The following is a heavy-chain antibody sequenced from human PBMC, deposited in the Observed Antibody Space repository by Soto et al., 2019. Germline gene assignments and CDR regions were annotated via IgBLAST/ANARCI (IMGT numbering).Heavy chain of an antibody. J-gene: IGHJ4*02. D-gene: IGHD2-21*02. CDR3: ARSIVVVTALDY. CDR1: GYTFTSYA. CDR2: INAGNGNT. Sequence: QVRLVQSGAEEKKLGASVKVSCKASGYTFTSYAMHWVRQAPGQRLEWMGWINAGNGNTKYSQKFQGRVTITRDTSASTAYMELSSLRSEDTAVYYCARSIVVVTALDYWGQGTLVTVSS. V-gene: IGHV1-3*05.